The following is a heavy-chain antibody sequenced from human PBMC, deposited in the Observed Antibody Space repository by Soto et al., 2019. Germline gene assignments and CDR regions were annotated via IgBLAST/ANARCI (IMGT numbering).Heavy chain of an antibody. J-gene: IGHJ6*02. D-gene: IGHD2-15*01. CDR3: ARVSSSIVVVPDYGMDV. V-gene: IGHV1-18*04. CDR1: GYTFISHG. CDR2: ISGKNGNT. Sequence: QVQLVQSGVEVKKPGASVKVSCKASGYTFISHGISWVRQAPGQGLEWMGWISGKNGNTNYAQKLQGRVTLTTDTSTSTAYMELTSLRSDDTAVYYCARVSSSIVVVPDYGMDVWGQGPMVTVSS.